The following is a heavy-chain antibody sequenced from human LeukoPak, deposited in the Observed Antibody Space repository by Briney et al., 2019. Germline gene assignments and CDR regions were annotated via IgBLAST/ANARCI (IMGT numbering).Heavy chain of an antibody. D-gene: IGHD6-13*01. CDR2: ISTYNGIT. CDR1: GYTFNSYA. J-gene: IGHJ4*02. Sequence: GASVKVSCKASGYTFNSYAITWVRQAPGQGLEWMGWISTYNGITSYAQKLQGRVTMTTDTSSTTAYMELRSLRSDDTALYYCARDRGLRATAGTRIDFWGQGTLVTVSP. CDR3: ARDRGLRATAGTRIDF. V-gene: IGHV1-18*01.